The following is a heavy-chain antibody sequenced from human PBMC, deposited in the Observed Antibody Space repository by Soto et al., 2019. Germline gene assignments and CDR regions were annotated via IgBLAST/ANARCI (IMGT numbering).Heavy chain of an antibody. CDR1: GYTFYSHS. V-gene: IGHV1-18*01. J-gene: IGHJ6*01. D-gene: IGHD5-18*01. CDR3: ARCIQVGNYYGMDV. CDR2: INGDYGNT. Sequence: QAQLVQSGAEVKKPGASVKVSCKASGYTFYSHSISWVRQAPGQGLEWMGRINGDYGNTQYAQKFRARVTMTTDTSATTVYMELTNLRSDDAAVYKCARCIQVGNYYGMDVWGQETTVTVSS.